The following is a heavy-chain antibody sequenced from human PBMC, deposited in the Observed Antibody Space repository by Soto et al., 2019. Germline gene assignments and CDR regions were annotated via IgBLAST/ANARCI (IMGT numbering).Heavy chain of an antibody. CDR3: AREDYGDFYYGMDV. Sequence: ASVKVSCKASGSTFTSYAMHWVRQAPGQRLEWMGWINAGNGNTKYSQKFQGRVTITRDTSASTAYMELSSLRSEDTAVYYCAREDYGDFYYGMDVWGQGTTVTVSS. CDR2: INAGNGNT. CDR1: GSTFTSYA. V-gene: IGHV1-3*01. D-gene: IGHD4-17*01. J-gene: IGHJ6*02.